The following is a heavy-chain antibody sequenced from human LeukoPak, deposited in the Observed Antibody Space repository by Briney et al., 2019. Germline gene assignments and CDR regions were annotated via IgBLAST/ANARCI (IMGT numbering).Heavy chain of an antibody. V-gene: IGHV3-30*04. D-gene: IGHD3-10*01. J-gene: IGHJ4*02. Sequence: PGGSLRLSCAASGFTFSSYAMHWVREAPGKGVEWVAVISYDGSNKYYADSVKGRFTISRDNSKNTLYLQMNSLRAEDTAVYYCARDGLWFGESYYFDYWGQGTLVTVSS. CDR3: ARDGLWFGESYYFDY. CDR1: GFTFSSYA. CDR2: ISYDGSNK.